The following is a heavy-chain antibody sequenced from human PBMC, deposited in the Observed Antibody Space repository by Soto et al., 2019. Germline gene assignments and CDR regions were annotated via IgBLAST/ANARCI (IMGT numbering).Heavy chain of an antibody. Sequence: ASVKVSCKASGYTFTDYSLQWVRQAPGQRLEWMGWINPASGKTKYSQKFQGRVTITRDTSASTAYMELSSLPSEDTALYYCARDLWLGESFRYYFDYWAQGTLVTGSS. CDR1: GYTFTDYS. J-gene: IGHJ4*01. CDR2: INPASGKT. V-gene: IGHV1-3*01. D-gene: IGHD3-10*01. CDR3: ARDLWLGESFRYYFDY.